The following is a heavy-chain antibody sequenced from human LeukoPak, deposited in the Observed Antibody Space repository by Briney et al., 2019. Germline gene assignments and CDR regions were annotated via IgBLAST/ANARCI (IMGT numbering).Heavy chain of an antibody. J-gene: IGHJ5*02. V-gene: IGHV5-51*01. CDR2: IYPGDSDT. D-gene: IGHD3-10*01. Sequence: GASLKISCKGSGYRFTSYWIGWVRQMPGKGPEWMGIIYPGDSDTRYSPSFRGQVTISADKSISTAYLQWSSLKASDTAMYYCARHYYYGSGTYYNPTGRFDPWGQGTLVTVSS. CDR1: GYRFTSYW. CDR3: ARHYYYGSGTYYNPTGRFDP.